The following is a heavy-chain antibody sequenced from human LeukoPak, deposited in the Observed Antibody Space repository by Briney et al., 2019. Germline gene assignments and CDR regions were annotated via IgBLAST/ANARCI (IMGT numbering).Heavy chain of an antibody. D-gene: IGHD3-22*01. CDR3: ARVYYYDSSGYDFDY. Sequence: ASVKVSCKASGYTFTGYYMHWVRQAPGQGLEKMGWINPNSGGTSYAQKFKGRVTMTRDTSISTAYMELSRLRSDDTAVYYCARVYYYDSSGYDFDYWGQGTLVSVSS. CDR2: INPNSGGT. CDR1: GYTFTGYY. V-gene: IGHV1-2*02. J-gene: IGHJ4*02.